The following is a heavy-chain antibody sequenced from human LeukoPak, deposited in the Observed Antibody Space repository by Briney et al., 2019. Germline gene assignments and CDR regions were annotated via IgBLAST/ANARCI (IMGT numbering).Heavy chain of an antibody. CDR3: AKDWRRGYSYGFDY. J-gene: IGHJ4*02. CDR2: ISGSGGST. CDR1: GFTFSSYV. Sequence: GGSLRLSCAASGFTFSSYVMSWVRQAPRKGLEWVSAISGSGGSTYYADSVKGRFTISRDNSKNTLYLQMNSLRAEDTAVYYCAKDWRRGYSYGFDYWGQGTLVTVSS. D-gene: IGHD5-18*01. V-gene: IGHV3-23*01.